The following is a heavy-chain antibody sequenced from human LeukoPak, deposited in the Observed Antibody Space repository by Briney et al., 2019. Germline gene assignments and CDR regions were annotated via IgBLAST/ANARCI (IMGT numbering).Heavy chain of an antibody. J-gene: IGHJ4*02. Sequence: GSLRLSCAASGFTFSSYAMTWVRLAPGKGLEWLSFISISGSSRHYADSVKGRFTISRDNAENSVYLQMNSLRTEDTAVYYCARGGIPHYSDNTGYFFGQFWGQGTRVTVSS. D-gene: IGHD3-22*01. CDR3: ARGGIPHYSDNTGYFFGQF. CDR2: ISISGSSR. V-gene: IGHV3-48*04. CDR1: GFTFSSYA.